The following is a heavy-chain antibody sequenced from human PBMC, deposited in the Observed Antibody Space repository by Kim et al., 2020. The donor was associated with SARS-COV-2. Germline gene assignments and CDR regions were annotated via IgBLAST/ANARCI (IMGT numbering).Heavy chain of an antibody. CDR2: IIGGNGNT. D-gene: IGHD6-25*01. CDR3: ARGSGPGLGY. Sequence: ASVKVSCKASAYTFSNYAIHWVRQAPGQRLECMGWIIGGNGNTYYSQKFQGRVTFTRDTSATTAYMELTSLRSEDTAIYYCARGSGPGLGYWGQGTLVTVSS. J-gene: IGHJ4*02. V-gene: IGHV1-3*01. CDR1: AYTFSNYA.